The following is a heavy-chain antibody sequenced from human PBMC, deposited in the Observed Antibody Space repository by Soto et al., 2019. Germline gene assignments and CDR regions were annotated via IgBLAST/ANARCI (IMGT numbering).Heavy chain of an antibody. J-gene: IGHJ4*02. CDR3: AINAERNAQKFDF. Sequence: SVKVSCKTSGGIFKNFDIGWVRQSPGQGLEWMGEIIPLLNATNYAQKFRGRVTVTADESTRTDYMELTRLTYDDTAVYFCAINAERNAQKFDFWGQGTLVTVSS. D-gene: IGHD2-2*01. CDR2: IIPLLNAT. V-gene: IGHV1-69*13. CDR1: GGIFKNFD.